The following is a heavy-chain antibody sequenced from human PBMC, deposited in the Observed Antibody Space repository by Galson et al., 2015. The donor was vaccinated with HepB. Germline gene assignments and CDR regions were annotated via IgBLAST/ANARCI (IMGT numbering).Heavy chain of an antibody. Sequence: SVKVSCKASGYTFTSYAMHWVRQAPGQRLEWMGWINAGNGNTKYSQKFQGRVTITRDTSASTAYMELSSLRSEDTAVYYCARGGCSSTSCYAGNYWGQGTLVTVSS. J-gene: IGHJ4*02. CDR3: ARGGCSSTSCYAGNY. CDR1: GYTFTSYA. CDR2: INAGNGNT. D-gene: IGHD2-2*01. V-gene: IGHV1-3*01.